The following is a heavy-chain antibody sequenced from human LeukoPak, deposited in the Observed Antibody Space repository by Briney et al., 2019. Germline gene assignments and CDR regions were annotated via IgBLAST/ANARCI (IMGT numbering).Heavy chain of an antibody. CDR2: ISGSGSGSST. J-gene: IGHJ6*03. CDR1: GFTFSSSA. D-gene: IGHD3-9*01. CDR3: AKGVKVPLLRYFSYYMDV. V-gene: IGHV3-23*01. Sequence: GGSLRLSCAASGFTFSSSAMSWVRQAPGKGLEWVSTISGSGSGSSTYYADSVKGRFTISRDNSKNTLYLQMNSLRAEDTAVYYCAKGVKVPLLRYFSYYMDVWGKGTTVTISS.